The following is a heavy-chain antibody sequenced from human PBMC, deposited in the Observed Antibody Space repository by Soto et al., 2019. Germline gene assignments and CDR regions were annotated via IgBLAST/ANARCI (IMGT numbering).Heavy chain of an antibody. CDR1: GFTFVNYA. Sequence: EVQLLESGGGLVQPGGSLRLSCAASGFTFVNYAMNWVRQAPGKGLEWVETLSGSGTSTYYADSVKGRFTISRDNSRNTLNQQMKSLRAEDTAVYYCAKGTSNGGWFNPFDYWGQGTLVTDSS. D-gene: IGHD6-19*01. CDR2: LSGSGTST. J-gene: IGHJ4*02. V-gene: IGHV3-23*01. CDR3: AKGTSNGGWFNPFDY.